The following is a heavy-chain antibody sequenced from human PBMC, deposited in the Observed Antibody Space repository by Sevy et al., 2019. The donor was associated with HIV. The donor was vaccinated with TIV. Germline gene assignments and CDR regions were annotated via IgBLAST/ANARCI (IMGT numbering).Heavy chain of an antibody. D-gene: IGHD3-22*01. J-gene: IGHJ5*02. V-gene: IGHV3-11*01. CDR1: EFSFSDYY. CDR3: ARENTMIEEPGWFDP. Sequence: GGSLRLSCAASEFSFSDYYMSWIRQAPGKGLEWVSYIDRSGSTINYADSVKGRFTISRDNAKNSLYLQINSLRTEDTAVYYCARENTMIEEPGWFDPWGQGTLVTVSS. CDR2: IDRSGSTI.